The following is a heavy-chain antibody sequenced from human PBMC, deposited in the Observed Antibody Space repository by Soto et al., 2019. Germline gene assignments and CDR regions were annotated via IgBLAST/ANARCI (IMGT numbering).Heavy chain of an antibody. CDR3: ARDKITGLFDY. D-gene: IGHD2-8*02. V-gene: IGHV4-39*02. J-gene: IGHJ4*02. CDR2: IYYGVNT. CDR1: GGPISSNGHY. Sequence: SETLSLTCTVSGGPISSNGHYWGWIRQPPGKGLEWIGNIYYGVNTYYNPSLKSRLTMSIDTSKNQFSLKLTSVTAADTAVYYCARDKITGLFDYWGQGTLVTVSS.